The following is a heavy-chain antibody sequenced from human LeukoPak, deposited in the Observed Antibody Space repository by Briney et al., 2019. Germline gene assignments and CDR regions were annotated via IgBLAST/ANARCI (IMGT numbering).Heavy chain of an antibody. CDR1: GFTFSSYA. Sequence: GGSLRLSCAASGFTFSSYAMHWVRQAPGKGLEWVAVISYDGSNKYYADSVKGRFTISRDNSKNTLYLQVNSLRAENTTFYYCAKDLSRFNTSPEGAFDIWGQGTMVTVSS. CDR3: AKDLSRFNTSPEGAFDI. J-gene: IGHJ3*02. CDR2: ISYDGSNK. V-gene: IGHV3-30-3*01. D-gene: IGHD5/OR15-5a*01.